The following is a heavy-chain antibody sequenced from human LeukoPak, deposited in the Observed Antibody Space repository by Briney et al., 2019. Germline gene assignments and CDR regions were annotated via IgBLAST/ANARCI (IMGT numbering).Heavy chain of an antibody. Sequence: SETLSPTCTVSGGSISSGGYYWGWIRQPPGKGLEWIGSIYYSGSTYYNPSLKSRVTISVDTSKNQFSLKLSSVTAADTAVYYCASQGSGWVDYWGQGTLVTVSS. CDR1: GGSISSGGYY. D-gene: IGHD6-19*01. V-gene: IGHV4-39*01. CDR3: ASQGSGWVDY. CDR2: IYYSGST. J-gene: IGHJ4*02.